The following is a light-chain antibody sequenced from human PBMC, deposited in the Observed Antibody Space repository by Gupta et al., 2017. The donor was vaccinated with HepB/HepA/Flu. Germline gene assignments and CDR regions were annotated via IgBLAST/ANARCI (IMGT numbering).Light chain of an antibody. V-gene: IGLV1-40*01. CDR2: GNS. Sequence: QSVLTQPPSVSGAPGQRVTIPYPGSSPNIGAGYDVHWYQQLPGTAPKLLIYGNSNRPSGVPDRFSGSKSGTSASLAITGLQAEDEADYYCQSYDSSLSGSVVFGGGTKLTVL. CDR3: QSYDSSLSGSVV. J-gene: IGLJ2*01. CDR1: SPNIGAGYD.